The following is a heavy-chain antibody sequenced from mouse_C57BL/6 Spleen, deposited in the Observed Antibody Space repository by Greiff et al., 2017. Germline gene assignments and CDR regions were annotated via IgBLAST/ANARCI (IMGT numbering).Heavy chain of an antibody. CDR3: ARRYITTVVAHFDY. CDR1: GYTFTSYG. D-gene: IGHD1-1*01. Sequence: QVQLKESGAELARPGASVTLSCKASGYTFTSYGISWVKQRTGQGLEWIGEIYPRSGNTSYNEKFKGKATLTADKSSSTAYMELRSLTSEDSAVYFCARRYITTVVAHFDYWGQGTTLTVSS. CDR2: IYPRSGNT. J-gene: IGHJ2*01. V-gene: IGHV1-81*01.